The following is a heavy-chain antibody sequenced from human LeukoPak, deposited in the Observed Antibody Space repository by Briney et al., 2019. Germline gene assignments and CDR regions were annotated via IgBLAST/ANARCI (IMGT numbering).Heavy chain of an antibody. Sequence: GGSLRLSCAASGFTFSDYYMSWIRQAPGKGLEWVSEISSTSIYTKYADSVKGRFTISRDNANNSLYLQMNSLRAEDTAVYYCAREDGYSSSWYSDYWGQGTLVTVSS. J-gene: IGHJ4*02. D-gene: IGHD6-13*01. V-gene: IGHV3-11*05. CDR1: GFTFSDYY. CDR3: AREDGYSSSWYSDY. CDR2: ISSTSIYT.